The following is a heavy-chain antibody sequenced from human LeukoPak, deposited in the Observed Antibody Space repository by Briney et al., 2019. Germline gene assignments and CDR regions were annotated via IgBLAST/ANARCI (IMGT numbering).Heavy chain of an antibody. CDR3: ARDRAGDYWMGYMDV. D-gene: IGHD4-17*01. J-gene: IGHJ6*03. Sequence: SETLSLTCTVSGGSISSSSYYWGWIRQPPGKGLEWIGSIYHSGSTYYNPSLKSRVTISVDTSKNQFSLKLSSVTAADTAVYYCARDRAGDYWMGYMDVWGKGTTVTVSS. V-gene: IGHV4-39*07. CDR2: IYHSGST. CDR1: GGSISSSSYY.